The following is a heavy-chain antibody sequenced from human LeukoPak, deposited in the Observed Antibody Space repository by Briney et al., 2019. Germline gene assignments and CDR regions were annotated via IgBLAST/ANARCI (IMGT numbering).Heavy chain of an antibody. D-gene: IGHD4-17*01. CDR1: GGSISSSNW. CDR2: IYHSGST. V-gene: IGHV4-4*02. Sequence: SGTLSLTCDVSGGSISSSNWWSWVRQSPGKGLEWIGEIYHSGSTNYNPSLKSRVTISVDKSKNQFSLKLSSVTAADTAVYYCARTGSTVTMLYPFDHWGQGTLVTVSS. J-gene: IGHJ4*02. CDR3: ARTGSTVTMLYPFDH.